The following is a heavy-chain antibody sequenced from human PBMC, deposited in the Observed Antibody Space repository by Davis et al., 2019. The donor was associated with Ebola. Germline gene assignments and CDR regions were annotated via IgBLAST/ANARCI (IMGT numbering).Heavy chain of an antibody. J-gene: IGHJ4*02. Sequence: PGGSLRLSCAASGFTFSTYAMHWVRQAPAKGLEWVSCIRYDGSNEYYADSVKGRFTISRDNSKNTLYLQMNSLRAEDTAVYYCAKTPPYTSGWYGSFDNWGQGTLVTVSS. CDR3: AKTPPYTSGWYGSFDN. D-gene: IGHD6-19*01. CDR2: IRYDGSNE. V-gene: IGHV3-30*02. CDR1: GFTFSTYA.